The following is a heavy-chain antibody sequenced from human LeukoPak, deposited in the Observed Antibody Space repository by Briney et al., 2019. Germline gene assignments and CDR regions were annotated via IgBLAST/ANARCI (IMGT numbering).Heavy chain of an antibody. Sequence: QPGGSLRLSCAASGFTFDDYAMHWVRQAPGKGLEWVSGISWNSGSIGYADSVKGRFTISRDNAKNSLYLQMNSLRAEDTALYYCAKDSYGDYSWTFGYWGQGTLVTVSS. D-gene: IGHD4-17*01. CDR2: ISWNSGSI. CDR1: GFTFDDYA. CDR3: AKDSYGDYSWTFGY. V-gene: IGHV3-9*01. J-gene: IGHJ4*02.